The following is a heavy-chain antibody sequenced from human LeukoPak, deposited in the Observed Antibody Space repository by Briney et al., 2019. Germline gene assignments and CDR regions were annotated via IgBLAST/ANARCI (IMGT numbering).Heavy chain of an antibody. CDR1: GFSFSTSA. Sequence: SVKVSCKASGFSFSTSAVQWVRQARGQRLEWMGWIVVGSGNTNYAQKFQERVTITRDTSTSTAYLELSSLRSEDTAVYFCAADLPYSNYGPLDYWGQGTLVTVSS. V-gene: IGHV1-58*01. D-gene: IGHD4-11*01. J-gene: IGHJ4*02. CDR2: IVVGSGNT. CDR3: AADLPYSNYGPLDY.